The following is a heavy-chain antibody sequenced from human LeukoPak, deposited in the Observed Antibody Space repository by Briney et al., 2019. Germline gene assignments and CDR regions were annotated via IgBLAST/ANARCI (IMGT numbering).Heavy chain of an antibody. J-gene: IGHJ4*02. CDR3: AKDQGSYGDYGLDY. Sequence: PGGSLRLSCAASGFTFSSYAMTWVRQAPGKGLEWVSGISASGVSTYYADSVKGHFTISRDNSKNTLYLQMNSLRAEDTAVYYCAKDQGSYGDYGLDYWGQGTLVTVFS. CDR1: GFTFSSYA. V-gene: IGHV3-23*01. CDR2: ISASGVST. D-gene: IGHD4-17*01.